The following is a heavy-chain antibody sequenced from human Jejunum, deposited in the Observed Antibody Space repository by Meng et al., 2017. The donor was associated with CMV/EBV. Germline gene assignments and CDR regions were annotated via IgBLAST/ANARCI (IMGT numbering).Heavy chain of an antibody. Sequence: GEVVESGGDFIRPGGSRRLSCAESGFTVSSYYMRWVRQAPGKGLEWVSIIYSGGTTYYADYVKGRFTISRDISTNTLYLQMTSLRADDTAVYYCARARGYTTSGSFDCWGQGTLVTVSS. CDR1: GFTVSSYY. CDR2: IYSGGTT. V-gene: IGHV3-53*01. J-gene: IGHJ4*02. D-gene: IGHD5-12*01. CDR3: ARARGYTTSGSFDC.